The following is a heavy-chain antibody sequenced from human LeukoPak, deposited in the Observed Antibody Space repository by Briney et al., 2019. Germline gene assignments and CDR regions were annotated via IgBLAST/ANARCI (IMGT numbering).Heavy chain of an antibody. CDR3: AKDDPNDYMPWIY. J-gene: IGHJ4*02. CDR2: ISYDGSNK. CDR1: GFTFSSYA. D-gene: IGHD4-11*01. Sequence: GGSLRLSCAASGFTFSSYAMHWVRQAPGKGLEWVAVISYDGSNKYYADSVKGRFTISRDNSKNTLSLQMNSLRADDTAVYYCAKDDPNDYMPWIYWGQGTLVTVSS. V-gene: IGHV3-30-3*01.